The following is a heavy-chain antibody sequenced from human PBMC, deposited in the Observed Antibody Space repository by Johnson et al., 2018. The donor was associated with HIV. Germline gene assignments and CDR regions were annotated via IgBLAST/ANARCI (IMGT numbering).Heavy chain of an antibody. V-gene: IGHV3-53*01. Sequence: MQLVESGGDLIQPGGSLRLSCAASDFTVSGNYMSWVRQAPGKGLEWVSLIHSGGTTFYADSVRGRFTISRDSSKNTLYLQMKSLRVEDTAVYYCSRDCSHGSNDAFDIWGQGTMVTVSS. D-gene: IGHD5-18*01. CDR3: SRDCSHGSNDAFDI. CDR2: IHSGGTT. CDR1: DFTVSGNY. J-gene: IGHJ3*02.